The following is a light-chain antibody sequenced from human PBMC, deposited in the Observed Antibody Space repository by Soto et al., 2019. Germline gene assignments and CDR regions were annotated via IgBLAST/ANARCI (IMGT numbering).Light chain of an antibody. CDR2: GAS. CDR3: QHYGSSSNT. Sequence: EIVLTQSPDTLSLSPGERATLSCRASESVTSSHLAWYQQKRGQAPGLLIYGASSRATDIPDRFSGSGSGTDFTLTISRLEPEDFAVYYCQHYGSSSNTFGQGTRLEIK. J-gene: IGKJ5*01. V-gene: IGKV3-20*01. CDR1: ESVTSSH.